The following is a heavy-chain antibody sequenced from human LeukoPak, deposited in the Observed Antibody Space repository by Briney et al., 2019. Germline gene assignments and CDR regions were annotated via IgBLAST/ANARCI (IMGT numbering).Heavy chain of an antibody. Sequence: GGSLRLSCAASGFTFSSYSMNWVRQAPGKGLEWVSSISSSSSYIYYADSVKGRFTISRDNAKNSLYLQMNSPRAEDTAVYYCARYYYDSSGYQIRPNYFDYWGQGTLVTVSS. V-gene: IGHV3-21*01. J-gene: IGHJ4*02. CDR2: ISSSSSYI. CDR3: ARYYYDSSGYQIRPNYFDY. CDR1: GFTFSSYS. D-gene: IGHD3-22*01.